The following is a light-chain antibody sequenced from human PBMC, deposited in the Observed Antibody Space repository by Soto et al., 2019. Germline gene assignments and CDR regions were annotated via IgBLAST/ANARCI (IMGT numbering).Light chain of an antibody. CDR1: QSVSSSY. CDR2: GAS. V-gene: IGKV3-20*01. J-gene: IGKJ3*01. CDR3: QQYGSSPPIT. Sequence: EIVLTQSTGTLSLSPGERATLSCRASQSVSSSYLAWYQQKPGQAPRLLIYGASSRATGIPDRFSGSGSGTDFTLTISRLEPEDFAVYYCQQYGSSPPITFGPGTKVDI.